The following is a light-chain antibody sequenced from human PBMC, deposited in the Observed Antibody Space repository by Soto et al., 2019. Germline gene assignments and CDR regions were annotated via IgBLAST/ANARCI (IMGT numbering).Light chain of an antibody. J-gene: IGKJ2*01. V-gene: IGKV3-20*01. CDR1: QSISSSY. CDR2: AAS. CDR3: QQYGSSSYT. Sequence: EIVLTQSPGTLSLSPGERATLSCRASQSISSSYLAWYQQKPGQAPRLLIYAASSRATGIPDRFRGSGSGTDFTLAISRLEPEELVVYCGQQYGSSSYTFGQGTQLEIK.